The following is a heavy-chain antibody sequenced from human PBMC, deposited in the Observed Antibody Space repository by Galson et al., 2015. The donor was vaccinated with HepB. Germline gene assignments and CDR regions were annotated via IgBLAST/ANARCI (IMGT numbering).Heavy chain of an antibody. V-gene: IGHV3-74*01. D-gene: IGHD6-13*01. CDR3: ARTRGAAAGIFDY. CDR1: GFTFSNYW. Sequence: SLRLSCAASGFTFSNYWMHWVRQAPGKGLVWVSRINSDGTYITYADSVKGRFTISRDNAKNTLYLQMNSPRAEDTALYYCARTRGAAAGIFDYWARDPWSPSPQ. J-gene: IGHJ4*02. CDR2: INSDGTYI.